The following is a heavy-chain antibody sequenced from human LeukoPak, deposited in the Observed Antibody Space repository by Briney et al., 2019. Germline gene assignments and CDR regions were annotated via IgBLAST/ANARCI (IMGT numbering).Heavy chain of an antibody. CDR1: GFTVSSYA. D-gene: IGHD5-24*01. CDR2: ISGSGGST. CDR3: ARRSRDGWYFDY. Sequence: PGGSLRLSCAASGFTVSSYAMNWVRQAPGKGLEWVSAISGSGGSTYYADSVKGRFTISRDNSKNTLYLQMNSLRTEDTAVYYCARRSRDGWYFDYWGQGTLVTVSS. V-gene: IGHV3-23*01. J-gene: IGHJ4*02.